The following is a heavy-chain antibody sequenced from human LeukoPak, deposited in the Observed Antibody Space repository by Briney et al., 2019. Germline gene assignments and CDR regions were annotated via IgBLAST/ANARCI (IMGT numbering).Heavy chain of an antibody. D-gene: IGHD1-26*01. V-gene: IGHV5-51*01. CDR2: IYPGDSDT. CDR1: GYSFTTYW. J-gene: IGHJ3*02. CDR3: ARLPLYSGTNADPFDI. Sequence: GESLKISCKTSGYSFTTYWIAWVRQMPGKGLEWMGVIYPGDSDTRYGPSFKGQVTISAVKSISIAYLQWSSLKASDTAMYYCARLPLYSGTNADPFDIWGRGTMVTVSS.